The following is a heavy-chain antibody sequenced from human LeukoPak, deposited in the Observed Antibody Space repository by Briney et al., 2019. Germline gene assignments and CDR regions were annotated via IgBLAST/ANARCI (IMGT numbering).Heavy chain of an antibody. V-gene: IGHV4-34*01. D-gene: IGHD3-22*01. CDR2: INHSGST. Sequence: SETLSLTCAVYGGSFSGYYWSWIRQPPGKGLEWIGEINHSGSTNYNPSLKSRVTISVDTSKNQFSLKLSSVTAADTAVYYCARVIGGWDSSGYYYSFDYWGQGTLVTVSS. J-gene: IGHJ4*02. CDR1: GGSFSGYY. CDR3: ARVIGGWDSSGYYYSFDY.